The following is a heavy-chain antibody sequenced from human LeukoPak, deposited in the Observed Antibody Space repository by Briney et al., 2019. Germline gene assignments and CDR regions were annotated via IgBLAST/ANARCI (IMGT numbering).Heavy chain of an antibody. J-gene: IGHJ4*02. V-gene: IGHV1-69*04. CDR1: GGTFSSYA. Sequence: SVKVSCKASGGTFSSYAISWVRQAPGQGLEWMGRIIPIFGIANYAQKFQGRVTITADKSTSTAYMELSSLRSEDTAVYYCTSMEMATITIDYWGQGTLVTVSS. CDR3: TSMEMATITIDY. D-gene: IGHD5-24*01. CDR2: IIPIFGIA.